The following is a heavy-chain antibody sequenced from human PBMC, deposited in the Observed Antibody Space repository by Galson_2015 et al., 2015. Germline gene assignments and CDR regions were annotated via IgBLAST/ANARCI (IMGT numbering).Heavy chain of an antibody. CDR1: GFTFSSYW. CDR3: ARESLHEYCSGGSCYYFDY. CDR2: IKQDGSEK. Sequence: SLRLSCAASGFTFSSYWMSWVRQAPGKGLEWVANIKQDGSEKYYVDSVKGRFTISRDNAKNSLYLQMNSLRAEDTAVYYCARESLHEYCSGGSCYYFDYWGQGTLVTVSS. J-gene: IGHJ4*02. D-gene: IGHD2-15*01. V-gene: IGHV3-7*01.